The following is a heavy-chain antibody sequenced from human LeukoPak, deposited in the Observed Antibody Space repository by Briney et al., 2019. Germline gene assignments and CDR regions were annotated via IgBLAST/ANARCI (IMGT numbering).Heavy chain of an antibody. D-gene: IGHD3-3*01. CDR2: IHTSGST. CDR1: GGSISSYY. Sequence: SETLSLTCITSGGSISSYYCAWIRQSPGKGLEWIGRIHTSGSTDYNPSLKSRVTMSLDTSRNQFSLNLSSVTAADTAVYFCTRAPGRFWLLDYWGQGSLVTVSS. V-gene: IGHV4-4*07. CDR3: TRAPGRFWLLDY. J-gene: IGHJ4*02.